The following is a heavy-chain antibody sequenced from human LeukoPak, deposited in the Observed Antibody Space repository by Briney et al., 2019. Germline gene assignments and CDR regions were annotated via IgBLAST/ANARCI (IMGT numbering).Heavy chain of an antibody. CDR1: GYSISSGYY. CDR3: AWKYYYDSSGYFYVDQ. CDR2: IYHSGTT. V-gene: IGHV4-38-2*01. J-gene: IGHJ4*02. D-gene: IGHD3-22*01. Sequence: PSETLSLTCAVSGYSISSGYYWGWIRQSPEKGLEWIGSIYHSGTTYYNPSLKSRVTISIDTSKNQFSLKLNSVTAADTAVYYCAWKYYYDSSGYFYVDQWGQGILVTVSS.